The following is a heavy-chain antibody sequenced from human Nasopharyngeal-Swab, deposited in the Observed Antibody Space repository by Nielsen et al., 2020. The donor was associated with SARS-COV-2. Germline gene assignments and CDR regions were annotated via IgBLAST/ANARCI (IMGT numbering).Heavy chain of an antibody. CDR3: ARAHGDYDYVRGSYRYTPETLDY. J-gene: IGHJ4*02. V-gene: IGHV3-11*04. D-gene: IGHD3-16*02. CDR1: GFTFSDYY. CDR2: ISSSGSTI. Sequence: GGSLRLSCAASGFTFSDYYMSWIRQAPGKGLEWVSYISSSGSTIYYADSVKGRFTISRDNAKNSLYLQMNSLRAEDTAVYYCARAHGDYDYVRGSYRYTPETLDYWGQGTLVTVSS.